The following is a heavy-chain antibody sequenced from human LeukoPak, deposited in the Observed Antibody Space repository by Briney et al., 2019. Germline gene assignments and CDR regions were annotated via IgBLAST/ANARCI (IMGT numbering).Heavy chain of an antibody. Sequence: GGSLRLSCAASGFTFSAYDFHWVRQAPGKGLEWVGRIKSKNVGETTEYAAPVQGRFTISRDDSKNTVYLQMSNLKTEDTAVYYCTTGPGNSGYWGQGTLVTVSS. J-gene: IGHJ4*02. D-gene: IGHD4-23*01. CDR3: TTGPGNSGY. V-gene: IGHV3-15*01. CDR2: IKSKNVGETT. CDR1: GFTFSAYD.